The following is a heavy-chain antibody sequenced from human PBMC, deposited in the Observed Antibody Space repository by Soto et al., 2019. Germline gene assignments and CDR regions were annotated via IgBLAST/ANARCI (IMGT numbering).Heavy chain of an antibody. CDR1: GGSFSGYD. CDR2: INHSGSS. Sequence: SETQCLTCAVYGGSFSGYDWTWIRQPPGTGLEWIGEINHSGSSNYNPSLKSRVTISVDTSKNQFSLKLTSVTAADTAVYYCARDKITGLFDYWGQGTLVTVSS. D-gene: IGHD2-8*02. J-gene: IGHJ4*02. CDR3: ARDKITGLFDY. V-gene: IGHV4-34*01.